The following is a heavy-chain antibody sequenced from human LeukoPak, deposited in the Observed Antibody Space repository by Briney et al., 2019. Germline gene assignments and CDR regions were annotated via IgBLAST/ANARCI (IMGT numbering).Heavy chain of an antibody. CDR1: GFTFSSYA. CDR3: ARSLNGGIAAAVDY. CDR2: ISYDGSNK. Sequence: RSLRLSCAASGFTFSSYAMHWVRQAPGKGLEWVAVISYDGSNKYYADSVKGRFTISRDNSKNTLYLQMNSLRAEDTAVYYCARSLNGGIAAAVDYWGQGTLVTVSS. V-gene: IGHV3-30*04. J-gene: IGHJ4*02. D-gene: IGHD6-13*01.